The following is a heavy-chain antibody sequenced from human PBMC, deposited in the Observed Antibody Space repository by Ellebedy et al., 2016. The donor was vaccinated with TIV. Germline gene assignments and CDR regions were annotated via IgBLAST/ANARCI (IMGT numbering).Heavy chain of an antibody. J-gene: IGHJ6*02. CDR1: GGSISSGDYY. V-gene: IGHV4-30-4*01. CDR3: ARDGVVVVAEHYYYGMDV. D-gene: IGHD2-15*01. CDR2: IYYSGST. Sequence: SETLSLTXTVSGGSISSGDYYWSWIRQPPGKGLEWIGYIYYSGSTYYNPSLKSRVTISVDTSKNQFSLKLSSATAADTAVYYCARDGVVVVAEHYYYGMDVWGQGTTVTVSS.